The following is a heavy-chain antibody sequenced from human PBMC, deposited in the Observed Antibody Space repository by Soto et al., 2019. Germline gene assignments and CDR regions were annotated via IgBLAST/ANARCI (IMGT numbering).Heavy chain of an antibody. CDR3: ARGYIGGREGFGELFV. J-gene: IGHJ4*02. D-gene: IGHD3-10*01. CDR1: GGSFSGYY. Sequence: SETLSLTCAVYGGSFSGYYWSWIRQPPGKGLEWIGEINHRGSTNYNPSPKSRVTISVDTSKNQFSLKLSSVTAADTAVYYCARGYIGGREGFGELFVWGQGTLVTVSS. CDR2: INHRGST. V-gene: IGHV4-34*01.